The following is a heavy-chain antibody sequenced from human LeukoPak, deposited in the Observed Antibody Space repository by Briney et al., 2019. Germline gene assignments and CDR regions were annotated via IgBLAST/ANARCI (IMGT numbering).Heavy chain of an antibody. CDR1: GGSFSGYY. CDR3: ARDRRWEQLVVFDP. Sequence: SETLSLTCAVYGGSFSGYYWSWIRQPPGKGLEWIGYIYYSGSTNYNPSLKSRVTISVDTSKNQFSLKLSSVTAADTAVYYCARDRRWEQLVVFDPWGQGTLVTVSS. J-gene: IGHJ5*02. V-gene: IGHV4-59*01. CDR2: IYYSGST. D-gene: IGHD6-13*01.